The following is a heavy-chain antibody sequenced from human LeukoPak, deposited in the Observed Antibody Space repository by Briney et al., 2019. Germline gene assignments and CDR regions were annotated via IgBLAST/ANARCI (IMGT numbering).Heavy chain of an antibody. Sequence: GASVKVSCKASGYTFTSYGISWVRQAPGQGLEWMGWINTYNGNTSYAQKLQGRVTMTTDTSTSTAYMELRSLSSDDTAAYYCARRGYGSGDYYPTDDAFDIWGQGTMVTVSS. V-gene: IGHV1-18*01. D-gene: IGHD3-10*01. CDR2: INTYNGNT. CDR3: ARRGYGSGDYYPTDDAFDI. CDR1: GYTFTSYG. J-gene: IGHJ3*02.